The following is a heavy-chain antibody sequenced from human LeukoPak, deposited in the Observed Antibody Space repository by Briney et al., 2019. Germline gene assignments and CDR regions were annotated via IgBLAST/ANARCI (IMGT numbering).Heavy chain of an antibody. J-gene: IGHJ4*02. Sequence: PGGSLRLSCAASGFTFSSYAMNWVRQAPGKGLEWVSGISGSGTSTYYADSVKGRFTISRDNSKNTMSLQMNSLRAEDTALYYCARGKGIAVSSFDSWGQGTLVTVSS. D-gene: IGHD6-19*01. CDR3: ARGKGIAVSSFDS. CDR1: GFTFSSYA. CDR2: ISGSGTST. V-gene: IGHV3-23*01.